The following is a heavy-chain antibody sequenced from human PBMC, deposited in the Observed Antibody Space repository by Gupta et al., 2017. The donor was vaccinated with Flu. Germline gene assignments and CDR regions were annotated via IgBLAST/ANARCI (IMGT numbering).Heavy chain of an antibody. CDR3: ARLRPVLRFLEWYPYYFDY. Sequence: QVQLQESGPGLVKPSETLSLTCTVSGGSISSYYWSWLRQPPGKGLEWIGYIYYSGSTNYNPSLKSRVTISVDTSKNQFSLKLSSVTAADTAVYYCARLRPVLRFLEWYPYYFDYWGQGTLVTVSS. CDR2: IYYSGST. D-gene: IGHD3-3*01. J-gene: IGHJ4*02. V-gene: IGHV4-59*01. CDR1: GGSISSYY.